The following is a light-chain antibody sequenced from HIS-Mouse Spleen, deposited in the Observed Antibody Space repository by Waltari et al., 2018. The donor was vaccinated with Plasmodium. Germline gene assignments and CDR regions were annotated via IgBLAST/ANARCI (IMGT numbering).Light chain of an antibody. J-gene: IGLJ2*01. Sequence: QSALTQPASVSGSPGQSITISCTGPSSDVGGYNYVSWYQQHPGKDPKLMIYEVSYPPSGVSNRFSGSKSGNTASLTISGLQAEDEADYYCSSYTSSSTRVFGGGTKLTVL. CDR3: SSYTSSSTRV. V-gene: IGLV2-14*01. CDR2: EVS. CDR1: SSDVGGYNY.